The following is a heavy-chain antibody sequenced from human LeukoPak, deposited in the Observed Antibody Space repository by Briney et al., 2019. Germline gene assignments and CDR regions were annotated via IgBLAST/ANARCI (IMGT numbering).Heavy chain of an antibody. CDR2: FSCSGST. V-gene: IGHV4-39*01. D-gene: IGHD3-22*01. J-gene: IGHJ4*02. CDR1: GGSISSCTYS. CDR3: ARLGVVVITYGFDY. Sequence: SETLSLTCSVSGGSISSCTYSWGWIRQPPGKGLEWIGSFSCSGSTYYNPSLKSRVTISVDTSKNQFSLKLSSVTAADTAVYYCARLGVVVITYGFDYWGQGTLVTVSS.